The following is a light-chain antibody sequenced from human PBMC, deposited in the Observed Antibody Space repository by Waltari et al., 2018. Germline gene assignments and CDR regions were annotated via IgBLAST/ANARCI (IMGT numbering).Light chain of an antibody. CDR1: QSVRRGY. CDR3: QQYGSSPLMYT. Sequence: ESVLTQSPGTLSWSPGECATLSCWASQSVRRGYLAWYQQKPGPAPRLLIYGASSRATGIPDRFSGSGSGTDFTLTISRLEPEDFAVYYCQQYGSSPLMYTFGQGTKLEIK. V-gene: IGKV3-20*01. CDR2: GAS. J-gene: IGKJ2*01.